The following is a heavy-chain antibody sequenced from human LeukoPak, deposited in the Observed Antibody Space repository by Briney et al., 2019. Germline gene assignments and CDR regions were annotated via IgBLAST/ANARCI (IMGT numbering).Heavy chain of an antibody. Sequence: GGSLRLSCAASGFIFSDYWMSWVRQAPGKGLEWVATTKPDGSDKYYVDSMKGRFTISRDNAKNALYLQMNSLRADDTAMYYCARRGFFDLWGRGTLVSVSP. CDR2: TKPDGSDK. V-gene: IGHV3-7*03. CDR1: GFIFSDYW. J-gene: IGHJ2*01. CDR3: ARRGFFDL.